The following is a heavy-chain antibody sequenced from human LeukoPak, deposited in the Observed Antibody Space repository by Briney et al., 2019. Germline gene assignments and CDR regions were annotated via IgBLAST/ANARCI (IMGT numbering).Heavy chain of an antibody. CDR3: ARDRYGSGWYGY. D-gene: IGHD6-19*01. V-gene: IGHV3-7*01. J-gene: IGHJ4*02. Sequence: PGGSLRLSCAAPGFTFSSYWMSWVRQAPVKGLEWVANIKQDGSERYYVDSVKGRFTISRDNAKNSLYLQMNSLRAEDTAVYYCARDRYGSGWYGYWGQGTLVTVSS. CDR1: GFTFSSYW. CDR2: IKQDGSER.